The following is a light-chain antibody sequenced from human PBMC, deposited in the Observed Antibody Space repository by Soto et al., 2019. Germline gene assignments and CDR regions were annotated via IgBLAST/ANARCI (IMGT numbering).Light chain of an antibody. CDR3: QQYGT. CDR1: QSISSW. J-gene: IGKJ1*01. V-gene: IGKV1-5*01. Sequence: IPMTPSASAVSSPGEDKVTITCRASQSISSWLAWYQQKPGKALKLLIYDASTLASGVPSRFSGSGSGPEFTLTISNLQPDDFATYYCQQYGTFGQGSKVDIK. CDR2: DAS.